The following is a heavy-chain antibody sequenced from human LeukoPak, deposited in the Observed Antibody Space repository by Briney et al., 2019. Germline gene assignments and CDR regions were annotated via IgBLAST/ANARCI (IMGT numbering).Heavy chain of an antibody. CDR1: GFNFNIYV. CDR3: AKDPIFSGSYGVFDY. CDR2: ISGSGDTT. Sequence: GGSLRLSCVASGFNFNIYVMTWVRQAPGKGLEWVSRISGSGDTTDYADSVRGRFTISRDNSKNTLYLQMNSLRAGDTAVYYCAKDPIFSGSYGVFDYWGLGTLVTVSS. D-gene: IGHD1-26*01. V-gene: IGHV3-23*01. J-gene: IGHJ4*02.